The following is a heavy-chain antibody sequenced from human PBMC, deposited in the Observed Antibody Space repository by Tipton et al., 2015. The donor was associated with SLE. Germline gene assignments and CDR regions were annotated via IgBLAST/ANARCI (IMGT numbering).Heavy chain of an antibody. CDR1: GGSISSYY. CDR2: IYYSGST. J-gene: IGHJ3*02. V-gene: IGHV4-59*12. CDR3: AREGIDYDFWSGYYSSGAFDI. D-gene: IGHD3-3*01. Sequence: TLSLTCTVSGGSISSYYWSWIRQPPGKGLEWIGYIYYSGSTNYNPSLKSRVTISVDTSKNQFSLKLSSVTAADTAVYYCAREGIDYDFWSGYYSSGAFDIWGQGTMVTVSS.